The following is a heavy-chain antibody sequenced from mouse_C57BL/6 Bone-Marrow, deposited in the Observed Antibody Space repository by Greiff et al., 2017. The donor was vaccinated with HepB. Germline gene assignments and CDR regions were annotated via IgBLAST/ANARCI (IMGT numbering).Heavy chain of an antibody. CDR2: IYPGSGST. CDR1: GYTFTSYW. Sequence: QVHVKQPGAELVKPGASVKMSCKASGYTFTSYWITWVKQRPGQGLEWIGDIYPGSGSTNYNEKFKSKATLTVDTSSSTAYMQLSSLTSEDSAVYYCARMRDGYSFAYWGQGTLVTVSA. D-gene: IGHD2-3*01. V-gene: IGHV1-55*01. CDR3: ARMRDGYSFAY. J-gene: IGHJ3*01.